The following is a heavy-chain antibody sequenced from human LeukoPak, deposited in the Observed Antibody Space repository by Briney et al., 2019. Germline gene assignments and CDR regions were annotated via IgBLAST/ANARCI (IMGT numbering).Heavy chain of an antibody. D-gene: IGHD3-10*01. CDR3: ARGWAVRGVISNWFDP. CDR1: GGSISSYY. V-gene: IGHV4-4*07. CDR2: IYTSGST. J-gene: IGHJ5*02. Sequence: SETLSLTCTVSGGSISSYYWSWIRQPAGKGLEWIGRIYTSGSTNYNPSLKSRVTMSVDTSKNQFSLKLSSVTAADTAVYYCARGWAVRGVISNWFDPWGQGTLVTVSS.